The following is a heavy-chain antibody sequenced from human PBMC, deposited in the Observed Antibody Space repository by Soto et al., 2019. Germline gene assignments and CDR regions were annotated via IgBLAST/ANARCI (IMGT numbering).Heavy chain of an antibody. CDR2: IYSGGST. D-gene: IGHD3-3*01. J-gene: IGHJ6*02. Sequence: GGSLRLSCAASGFTVSSNYMSWVRQAPGKGLEWVSVIYSGGSTYYADSVKGRFTISRDNSKNTLYLQMNSLRAEDTAVYYCARIGMATIFGYYYYGMDVWGQGTTVTVSS. CDR1: GFTVSSNY. CDR3: ARIGMATIFGYYYYGMDV. V-gene: IGHV3-53*01.